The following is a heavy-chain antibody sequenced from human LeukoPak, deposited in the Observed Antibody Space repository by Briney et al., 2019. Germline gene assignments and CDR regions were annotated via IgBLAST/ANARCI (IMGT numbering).Heavy chain of an antibody. V-gene: IGHV3-48*03. D-gene: IGHD4-11*01. CDR1: GSTFSSYE. CDR3: ARSPDYGNYGDYFDY. Sequence: GGSLRLSCAASGSTFSSYEMNWVRQAPGKGLEWVSYISRGGSTVYYADSVKGRFTISRDNAKNSLYLQMNSLRAEDTAVYYCARSPDYGNYGDYFDYWGQGTLVTVSS. J-gene: IGHJ4*02. CDR2: ISRGGSTV.